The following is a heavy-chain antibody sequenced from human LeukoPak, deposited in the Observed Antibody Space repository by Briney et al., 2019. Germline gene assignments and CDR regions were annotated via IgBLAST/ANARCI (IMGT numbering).Heavy chain of an antibody. D-gene: IGHD6-19*01. CDR1: GFTFSSYS. Sequence: PGGSLRLSCAASGFTFSSYSMNWVRQAPGKGLEWVSSISSSSSYIYYADSVKGRFTISRDNAKNSLYLQMNSLRAEGTAIYYCAKGGWLAYYLDYWGQGTLVTVSS. V-gene: IGHV3-21*04. J-gene: IGHJ4*02. CDR2: ISSSSSYI. CDR3: AKGGWLAYYLDY.